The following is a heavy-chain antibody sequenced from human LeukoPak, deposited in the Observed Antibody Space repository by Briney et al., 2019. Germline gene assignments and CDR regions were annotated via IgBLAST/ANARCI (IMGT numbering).Heavy chain of an antibody. CDR1: GGTFSSYA. V-gene: IGHV1-69*01. J-gene: IGHJ4*02. D-gene: IGHD6-13*01. CDR3: ASPSIGTLQKYSSSWYYFDY. Sequence: SVKVSCKASGGTFSSYAISWVRQAPGQGLEWMGGIIPVFGTANYAQKFQGRVTITADESTSTAYMELSSLRSEDTAVYYCASPSIGTLQKYSSSWYYFDYWGQGTLVTVSS. CDR2: IIPVFGTA.